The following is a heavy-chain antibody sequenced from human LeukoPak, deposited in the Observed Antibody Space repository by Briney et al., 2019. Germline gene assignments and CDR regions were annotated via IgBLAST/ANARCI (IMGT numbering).Heavy chain of an antibody. CDR2: INPNSGGT. CDR1: GYTFTGYY. D-gene: IGHD6-13*01. CDR3: ARDRSGDSSSWYYYYYGMDV. V-gene: IGHV1-2*02. J-gene: IGHJ6*02. Sequence: ASVKVSCTASGYTFTGYYMHWVRQAPGQGLEWMGWINPNSGGTNYAQKFQGRVTMTRDTSISTAYMELSRLRSDDTAVYYCARDRSGDSSSWYYYYYGMDVWGQGTTVTVSS.